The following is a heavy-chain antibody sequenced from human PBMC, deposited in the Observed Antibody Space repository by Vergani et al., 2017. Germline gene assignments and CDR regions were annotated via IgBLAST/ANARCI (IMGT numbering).Heavy chain of an antibody. CDR1: GFSFRNAG. J-gene: IGHJ6*02. CDR2: IKSTFDRGTT. CDR3: TTDPRYCGDGSCYWLRDHHYYGMDV. Sequence: EVQLVESGGGIVKPGRSLRLSCVASGFSFRNAGMNWVRRTPGKGLEWVGRIKSTFDRGTTDYAAAVKGRFTISRDDSKNTLFLQMNGLKTEDIGVYYCTTDPRYCGDGSCYWLRDHHYYGMDVWGQGTTVTVSS. D-gene: IGHD2-21*01. V-gene: IGHV3-15*07.